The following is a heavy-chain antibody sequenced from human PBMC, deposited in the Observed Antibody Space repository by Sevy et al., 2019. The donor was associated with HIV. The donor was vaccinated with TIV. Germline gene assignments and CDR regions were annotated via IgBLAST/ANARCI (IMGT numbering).Heavy chain of an antibody. Sequence: ASVKVSCKASGYTFTRYHINWVRQATGQGREGMGWMNPNSGNTGYAQRFQGRVTMTRHTSISTAYLELSRLRSVDTAVYDCARGEPSKRGSSGYGYCYGMDDWGQGTTVTVSS. CDR1: GYTFTRYH. J-gene: IGHJ6*02. CDR2: MNPNSGNT. D-gene: IGHD5-12*01. CDR3: ARGEPSKRGSSGYGYCYGMDD. V-gene: IGHV1-8*01.